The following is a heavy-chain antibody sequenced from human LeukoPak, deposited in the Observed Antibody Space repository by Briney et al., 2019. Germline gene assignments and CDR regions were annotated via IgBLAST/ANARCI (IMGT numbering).Heavy chain of an antibody. CDR1: GGSISSYY. D-gene: IGHD5-18*01. Sequence: SETLSLTCTVSGGSISSYYWSWIRQPPGKGLEWIGYIYYSGSTNYNPSLKSRVTISVDTSKNQFSLKLSSVTAADTAVYYCARGGNSYGSYYFDYWGQGTLVTVSS. CDR3: ARGGNSYGSYYFDY. J-gene: IGHJ4*02. CDR2: IYYSGST. V-gene: IGHV4-59*01.